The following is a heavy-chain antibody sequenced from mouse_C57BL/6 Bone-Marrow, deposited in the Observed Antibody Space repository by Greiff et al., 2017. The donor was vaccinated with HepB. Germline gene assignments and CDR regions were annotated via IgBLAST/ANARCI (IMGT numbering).Heavy chain of an antibody. J-gene: IGHJ4*01. CDR2: ILPGSGST. V-gene: IGHV1-9*01. D-gene: IGHD1-1*01. Sequence: QVQLKQSGAELMKPGASVKLSCKATGYTFTGYWIEWVKRRPGHGLEWIGEILPGSGSTNYNEKFKGKATFTADTSSNTAYMQLSSLTTEDSAIYYCARSGTTVVRGIYYYAMDYWGQGTSVTVSS. CDR3: ARSGTTVVRGIYYYAMDY. CDR1: GYTFTGYW.